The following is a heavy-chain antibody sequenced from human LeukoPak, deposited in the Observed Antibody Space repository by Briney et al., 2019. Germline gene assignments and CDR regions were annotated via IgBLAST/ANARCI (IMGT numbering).Heavy chain of an antibody. CDR3: GRMGATASFFQH. D-gene: IGHD1-26*01. CDR2: INHSGST. J-gene: IGHJ1*01. V-gene: IGHV4-34*01. Sequence: SETLSVTCAVYGGSFSGYYWSWIRQPPGKGLEWIGEINHSGSTNYNPSLKSRVTISVDTSKNQFSLKLSSVTAADTAVYYCGRMGATASFFQHWGRGTLVTVSS. CDR1: GGSFSGYY.